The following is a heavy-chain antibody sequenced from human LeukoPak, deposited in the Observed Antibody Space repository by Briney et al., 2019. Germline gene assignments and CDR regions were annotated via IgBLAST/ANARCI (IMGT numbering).Heavy chain of an antibody. J-gene: IGHJ4*02. CDR2: INHSGST. CDR3: ARDGIQLWSYYFDY. V-gene: IGHV4-34*01. Sequence: SETLSLTCAVYGGSFSGYYWSWIRQPPGKGLEWIGEINHSGSTNYNPSLKSRVTISVDTSKNQFSLKLSSVTAADTAVYYCARDGIQLWSYYFDYWGQGTLVTVSS. CDR1: GGSFSGYY. D-gene: IGHD5-18*01.